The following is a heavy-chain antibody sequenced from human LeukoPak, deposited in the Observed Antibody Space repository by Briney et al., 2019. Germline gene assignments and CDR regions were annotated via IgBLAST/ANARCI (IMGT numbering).Heavy chain of an antibody. Sequence: GGSLRLSCAASGFTFSDYYMSWIRQAPGKGLEWVSYISSSGSTIYYADSVKGRFTISRDNSKNTLYLQMNSLRAEDTAVYYCAKGAYYYGMDVWGQGTTVTVSS. CDR1: GFTFSDYY. V-gene: IGHV3-11*01. CDR3: AKGAYYYGMDV. CDR2: ISSSGSTI. J-gene: IGHJ6*02.